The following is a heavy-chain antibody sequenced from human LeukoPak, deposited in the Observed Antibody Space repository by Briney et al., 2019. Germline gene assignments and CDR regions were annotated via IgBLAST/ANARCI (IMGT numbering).Heavy chain of an antibody. D-gene: IGHD3-10*02. CDR1: GFTFSSYW. J-gene: IGHJ6*04. Sequence: GGSLRLSCEASGFTFSSYWMSWVRQAPGKGLEWVANIKEDGSEKYFVDSVKGRFTISRDNAKNSLYLQMNSLRAEDTAVYYCAELGITMIGGVWGKGTTVTISS. CDR2: IKEDGSEK. CDR3: AELGITMIGGV. V-gene: IGHV3-7*01.